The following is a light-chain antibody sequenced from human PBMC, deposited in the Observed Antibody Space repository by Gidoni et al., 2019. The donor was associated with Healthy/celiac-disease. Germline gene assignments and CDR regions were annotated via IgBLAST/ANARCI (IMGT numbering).Light chain of an antibody. CDR1: NIGSKS. V-gene: IGLV3-21*02. CDR3: QVWDSSSDHRGVV. Sequence: SYVRTQPPSVSVAPGQTARITCGGNNIGSKSWHWYQQKPGKAPVLVVYDGSDRPSGIPERFSGSNSGNTATLTISRVEAGDEADYYCQVWDSSSDHRGVVFGGGTKLTVL. CDR2: DGS. J-gene: IGLJ2*01.